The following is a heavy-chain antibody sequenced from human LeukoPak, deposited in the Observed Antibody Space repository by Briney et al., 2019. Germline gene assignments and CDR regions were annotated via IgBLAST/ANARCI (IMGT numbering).Heavy chain of an antibody. J-gene: IGHJ6*03. CDR3: ARGKHRRTPYYYYYMDV. CDR2: INHSGST. V-gene: IGHV4-34*01. Sequence: SETLSLTCAVYGGSFSGYYWSWIRQPSGKGLEWIGEINHSGSTNYNPSLKSRVTISVDTSKNQFSLKLSSVTAADTAVYYCARGKHRRTPYYYYYMDVWGKGTTVTVSS. CDR1: GGSFSGYY. D-gene: IGHD2-2*01.